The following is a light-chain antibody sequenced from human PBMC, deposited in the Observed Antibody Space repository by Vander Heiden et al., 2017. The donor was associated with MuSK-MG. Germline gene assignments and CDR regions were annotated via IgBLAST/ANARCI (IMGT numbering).Light chain of an antibody. J-gene: IGLJ1*01. CDR1: SLRSYS. CDR3: NSRDSSGNQLRI. CDR2: DKN. V-gene: IGLV3-19*01. Sequence: SSALTQEPPVSVALGQTVSSTCTGDSLRSYSASWYQQKPGQAPVLVIFDKNSRPSGIPDRFSGSSSGNTASLIITGAQAEDEADYYCNSRDSSGNQLRIFGTGTKVTVL.